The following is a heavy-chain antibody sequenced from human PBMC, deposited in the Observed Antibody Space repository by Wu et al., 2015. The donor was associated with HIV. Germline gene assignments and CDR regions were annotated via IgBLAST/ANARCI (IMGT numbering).Heavy chain of an antibody. J-gene: IGHJ3*02. CDR3: ARVAGSSWYREFDM. D-gene: IGHD6-13*01. Sequence: QVRLVQSGAEVKKPGSSMKVSCKASGGTFSSFALSWVRQAPGQGLEWVGGIIPLFDTSHSAQNFRDRVTITADESTSTAYMELNSLTFEDTAVYYCARVAGSSWYREFDMWGQGTMVTVSS. CDR2: IIPLFDTS. CDR1: GGTFSSFA. V-gene: IGHV1-69*12.